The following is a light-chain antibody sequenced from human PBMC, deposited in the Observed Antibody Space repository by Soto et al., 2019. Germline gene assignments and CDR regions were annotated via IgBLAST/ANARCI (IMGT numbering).Light chain of an antibody. CDR1: QRGTGIY. J-gene: IGKJ1*01. Sequence: PGGRATLSCRASQRGTGIYVAWFQQKGGQAPRLLIYGISTRATGIPDRFSGSGSETDFTLTISRVEPEDSAVYYCHQYGTTPRTFGQGTKVEIK. V-gene: IGKV3-20*01. CDR2: GIS. CDR3: HQYGTTPRT.